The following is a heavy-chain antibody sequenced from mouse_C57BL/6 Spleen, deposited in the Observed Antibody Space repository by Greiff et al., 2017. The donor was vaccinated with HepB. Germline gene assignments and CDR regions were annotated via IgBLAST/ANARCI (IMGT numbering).Heavy chain of an antibody. Sequence: DVKLVESGPGLVKPSQSLSLTCSVTGYSITSGYYWNWIRQFPGNKLEWMGYISYDGSNNYNPSLKNRTSITRDTSKNQFFLKLNAVTTEDTATYYGARGGIYYGNDYWGQGTTLTVSS. CDR1: GYSITSGYY. CDR3: ARGGIYYGNDY. J-gene: IGHJ2*01. CDR2: ISYDGSN. V-gene: IGHV3-6*01. D-gene: IGHD2-1*01.